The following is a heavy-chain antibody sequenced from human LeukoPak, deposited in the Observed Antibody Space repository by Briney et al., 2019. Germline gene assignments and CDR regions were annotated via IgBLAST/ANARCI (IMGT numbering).Heavy chain of an antibody. CDR1: GFTFSSYN. CDR2: ISSSSSSI. Sequence: GGSLRLSCAASGFTFSSYNMNWVRQAPGKGLEWVSFISSSSSSIYYADSVKGRVTISRDNAKNSLYLQMNSLRAEDTAVYYCARDPDIVATINDYWGQGTLVTVSS. D-gene: IGHD5-12*01. CDR3: ARDPDIVATINDY. V-gene: IGHV3-21*01. J-gene: IGHJ4*02.